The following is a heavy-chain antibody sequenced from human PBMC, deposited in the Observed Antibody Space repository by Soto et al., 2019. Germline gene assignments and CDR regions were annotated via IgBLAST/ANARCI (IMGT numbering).Heavy chain of an antibody. CDR3: ARAVGFWSGYYTAGYMDV. Sequence: QVQLQQWGAGLLKPSETLSLTCAVYGGSFSGYYWSWIRQPPGKGLEWIGEINHSGSTNYNPSLKSRVTRSVDTSKNQFSLKLSSVTAADTAVYYCARAVGFWSGYYTAGYMDVWGKGTTVTVSS. CDR1: GGSFSGYY. V-gene: IGHV4-34*01. D-gene: IGHD3-3*01. CDR2: INHSGST. J-gene: IGHJ6*03.